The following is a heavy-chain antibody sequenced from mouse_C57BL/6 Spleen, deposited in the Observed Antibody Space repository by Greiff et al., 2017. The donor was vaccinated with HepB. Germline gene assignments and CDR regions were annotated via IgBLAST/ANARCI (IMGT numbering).Heavy chain of an antibody. Sequence: QVHVKQPGAELVKPGASVKLSCKASGYTFTSYWMHWVKQRPGQGLEWIGMIHPNSGGTNYNEKFKSKATLTVDKSSSTAYMQLSSLTSEDSAVYYCARCPQGITTVVRYFDVWGTGTTVTVSS. V-gene: IGHV1-64*01. CDR2: IHPNSGGT. D-gene: IGHD1-1*01. J-gene: IGHJ1*03. CDR3: ARCPQGITTVVRYFDV. CDR1: GYTFTSYW.